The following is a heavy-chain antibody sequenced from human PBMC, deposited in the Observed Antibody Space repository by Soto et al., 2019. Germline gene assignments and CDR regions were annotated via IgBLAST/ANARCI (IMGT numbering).Heavy chain of an antibody. CDR2: INPNSGGT. Sequence: ASVKVSSKASGYTFTGYYMHWVRQAPGQGLEWMGWINPNSGGTNYAQKFQGRVTMTRDTSISTAYMELSRLRSDDTAVYYCAREYSYERWLMGVYGMDVWGQGTTVTVSS. J-gene: IGHJ6*02. CDR3: AREYSYERWLMGVYGMDV. CDR1: GYTFTGYY. D-gene: IGHD5-18*01. V-gene: IGHV1-2*02.